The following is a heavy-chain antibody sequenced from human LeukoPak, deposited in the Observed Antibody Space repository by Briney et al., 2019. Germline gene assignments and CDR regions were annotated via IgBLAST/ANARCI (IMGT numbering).Heavy chain of an antibody. V-gene: IGHV1-2*06. CDR2: INPNSGGT. CDR1: GYTFTGYY. CDR3: VAVATMVRGVTQNFDY. Sequence: VASVKVPCEASGYTFTGYYMHWVRQAPGQGLEWMGRINPNSGGTNYAQKFQGRVTVTRDTSISTAYMELSRLRSDDTAVYYCVAVATMVRGVTQNFDYWGQGTLVTVSS. D-gene: IGHD3-10*01. J-gene: IGHJ4*02.